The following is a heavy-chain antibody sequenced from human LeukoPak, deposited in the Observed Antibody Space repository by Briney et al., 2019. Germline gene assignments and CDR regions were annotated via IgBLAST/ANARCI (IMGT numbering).Heavy chain of an antibody. CDR1: GFTFSSYG. V-gene: IGHV3-30*02. CDR3: AKEGYDYVWGSYRTSYYFDY. Sequence: PGGSLRLSCAASGFTFSSYGMRWVRQAPGKGLEWVAFIRYDGSNKYYADSVKGRFTISRDNSKNTLYLQMNSLRAEDTAVYYCAKEGYDYVWGSYRTSYYFDYWGQGTLVTVSS. CDR2: IRYDGSNK. D-gene: IGHD3-16*02. J-gene: IGHJ4*02.